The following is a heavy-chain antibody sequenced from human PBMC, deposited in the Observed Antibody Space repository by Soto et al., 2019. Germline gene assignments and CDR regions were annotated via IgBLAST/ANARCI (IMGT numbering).Heavy chain of an antibody. CDR3: ARDHDEHFGYDLDYFDY. D-gene: IGHD5-12*01. CDR1: GFHFANYA. Sequence: PGGSLRLSCAASGFHFANYAMHWVRRAPGKGLEWVSCISYSSVTFDYADSVKGRFTISRDNAKNSLYLQMNSLRAEDTAFYYCARDHDEHFGYDLDYFDYWSQGTLVTVSS. CDR2: ISYSSVTF. V-gene: IGHV3-9*01. J-gene: IGHJ4*02.